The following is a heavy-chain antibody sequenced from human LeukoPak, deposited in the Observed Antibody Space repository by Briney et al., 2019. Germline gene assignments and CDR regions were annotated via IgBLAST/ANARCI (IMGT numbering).Heavy chain of an antibody. CDR1: GGSISGYY. J-gene: IGHJ6*02. Sequence: PSETLSLTCSVSGGSISGYYWTWVRQPPGKGLEWIGQIHYSGRADYNPSLKSRITMSVDTSRNQISLKLSSVTAADTAIYYCVRFGVNYDMDDWGQGTTVTVSS. CDR3: VRFGVNYDMDD. D-gene: IGHD3-16*01. V-gene: IGHV4-59*01. CDR2: IHYSGRA.